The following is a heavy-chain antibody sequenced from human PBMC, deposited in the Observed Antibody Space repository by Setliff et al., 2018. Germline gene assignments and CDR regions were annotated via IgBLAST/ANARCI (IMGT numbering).Heavy chain of an antibody. D-gene: IGHD1-26*01. CDR2: INPSSGRT. CDR3: ARGSRGGWYSSYYFDY. CDR1: GYTFTSHY. V-gene: IGHV1-46*01. J-gene: IGHJ4*02. Sequence: GASVKVSCKASGYTFTSHYMHWVRQAPGLGLEWMGAINPSSGRTSYAQKFQGRVTMTRDTSTSTAYMELSSLRSEDTAVYYCARGSRGGWYSSYYFDYWGQGTLVTVSS.